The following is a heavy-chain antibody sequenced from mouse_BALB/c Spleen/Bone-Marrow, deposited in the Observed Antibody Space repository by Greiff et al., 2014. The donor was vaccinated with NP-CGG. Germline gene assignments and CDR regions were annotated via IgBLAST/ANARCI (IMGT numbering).Heavy chain of an antibody. CDR2: ISDGGSYI. CDR1: GFTFSDFY. CDR3: TRDRGVQGYAMDY. V-gene: IGHV5-4*02. Sequence: VQLQQSGGGLVKPGGSLKLSCAASGFTFSDFYMYWVRQTPEKWLEWVATISDGGSYIYYPDSVKGRFTISRDDAKNNLYLQMSSLKSEDTAMYYCTRDRGVQGYAMDYWGQGTSVTVSS. J-gene: IGHJ4*01. D-gene: IGHD2-14*01.